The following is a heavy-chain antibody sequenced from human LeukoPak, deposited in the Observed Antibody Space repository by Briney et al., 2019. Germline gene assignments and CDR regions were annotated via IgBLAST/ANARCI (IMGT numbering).Heavy chain of an antibody. V-gene: IGHV3-33*06. CDR2: IWFDGSKT. J-gene: IGHJ6*02. Sequence: GGSLRLSCAASGFIFTNYGMNWVRQAPGKGLEWVAVIWFDGSKTFYADSVKGRFTISRDNSRNTLYLQMNSLRAEDTAVYYCAKADYSSSSGYYYYGIDVWGQGTTVTVSS. D-gene: IGHD6-6*01. CDR1: GFIFTNYG. CDR3: AKADYSSSSGYYYYGIDV.